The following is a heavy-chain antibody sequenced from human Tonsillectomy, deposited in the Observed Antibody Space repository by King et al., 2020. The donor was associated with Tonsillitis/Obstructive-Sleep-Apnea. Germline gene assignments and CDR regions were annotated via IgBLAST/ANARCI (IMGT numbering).Heavy chain of an antibody. J-gene: IGHJ4*02. D-gene: IGHD5-12*01. CDR1: GFTFSDYY. CDR3: ARAQYKTTVWWLPDY. V-gene: IGHV3-11*05. CDR2: ISSSSSYT. Sequence: VQLVESGGGLVKPGGSLRLSCAASGFTFSDYYMSWIRQAPGKGLEWVSCISSSSSYTNYADSVKGRFTISRDNAKNSLYLQMNSLRAEDTAVYYCARAQYKTTVWWLPDYWGQGTLVTVSS.